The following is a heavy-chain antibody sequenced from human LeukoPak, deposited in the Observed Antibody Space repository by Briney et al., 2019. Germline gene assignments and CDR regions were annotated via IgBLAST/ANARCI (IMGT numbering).Heavy chain of an antibody. J-gene: IGHJ5*02. CDR1: GYTFTSYA. CDR3: ARSSSGSYRILDP. CDR2: INAGNGNT. V-gene: IGHV1-3*03. Sequence: ASVKVSCKASGYTFTSYAMHCVRQAPGQRLEWMGWINAGNGNTKYSQEFQGRVTITRDTSASTAYMELSSLRSEDMAVYYCARSSSGSYRILDPWGQGTLVTVSS. D-gene: IGHD1-26*01.